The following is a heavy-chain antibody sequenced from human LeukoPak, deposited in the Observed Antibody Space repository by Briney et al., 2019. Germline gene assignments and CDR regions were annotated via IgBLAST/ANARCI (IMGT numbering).Heavy chain of an antibody. J-gene: IGHJ5*02. D-gene: IGHD1-26*01. V-gene: IGHV1-18*01. CDR3: ARDWDAMNNCFDP. Sequence: ASVKVSCKASGYTFTNYGISWVRQAPGQGLEWMGWISTNSDIRTYAQTLQGRFTMTTDTATTTAYMELNNLTFDDTAVYYCARDWDAMNNCFDPWGQGTPITVSS. CDR2: ISTNSDIR. CDR1: GYTFTNYG.